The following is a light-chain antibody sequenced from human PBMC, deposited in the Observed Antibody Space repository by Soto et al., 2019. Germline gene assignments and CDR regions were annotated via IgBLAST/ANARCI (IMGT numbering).Light chain of an antibody. CDR1: SSDVGAYNY. CDR2: EVT. V-gene: IGLV2-14*01. CDR3: SSKRDSSTLCV. Sequence: QSALTQPASVSGSPGQSITISCTVTSSDVGAYNYVSWYQHHPGKVPKPLIYEVTNRPSGVSDRFSGSKSGNTASLTISGLQAEDEADYYCSSKRDSSTLCVFGTGTKVTVL. J-gene: IGLJ1*01.